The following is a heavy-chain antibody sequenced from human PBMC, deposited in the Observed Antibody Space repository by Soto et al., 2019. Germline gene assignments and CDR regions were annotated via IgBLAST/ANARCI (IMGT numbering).Heavy chain of an antibody. CDR3: ARTTVDDAFDI. V-gene: IGHV4-34*01. CDR2: INHSGST. Sequence: PSETLSLTCAVYGGSFSGYYWSWIRQPPGKGLEWIGEINHSGSTNYNPSLKSRFTISVDTSKSQFSLKLSSVTAADTAVYYCARTTVDDAFDIWGQGTMVTVSS. CDR1: GGSFSGYY. J-gene: IGHJ3*02. D-gene: IGHD4-17*01.